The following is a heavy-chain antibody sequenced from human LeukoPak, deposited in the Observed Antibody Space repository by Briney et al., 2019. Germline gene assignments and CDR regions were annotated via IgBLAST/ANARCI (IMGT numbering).Heavy chain of an antibody. Sequence: ASVKVSCKASGYTFTGYYMHWVRQAPGQGLEWMGWINPNSGGTNYAQKFQGRVTMTRDTSISTAYMELSRLRSDDTAVYYCASIGYCSSTSCYTASGSFDYWSQGTLVTVSS. CDR1: GYTFTGYY. D-gene: IGHD2-2*02. V-gene: IGHV1-2*02. CDR2: INPNSGGT. CDR3: ASIGYCSSTSCYTASGSFDY. J-gene: IGHJ4*02.